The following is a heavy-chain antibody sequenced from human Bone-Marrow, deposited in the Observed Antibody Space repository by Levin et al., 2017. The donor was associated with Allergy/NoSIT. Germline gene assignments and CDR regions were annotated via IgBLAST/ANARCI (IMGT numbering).Heavy chain of an antibody. CDR3: AREGPESGSTSCYLVD. V-gene: IGHV3-7*01. J-gene: IGHJ4*02. CDR1: GFSFRSYW. D-gene: IGHD2-2*01. Sequence: PGGSLRLSCAASGFSFRSYWMSWVRQAPGKGLEWVANIKQDGTDKYYLDSVMGRFTISRDNARNSLYLHMNSLEVEDTAVYYCAREGPESGSTSCYLVDWGQGTLVTVSS. CDR2: IKQDGTDK.